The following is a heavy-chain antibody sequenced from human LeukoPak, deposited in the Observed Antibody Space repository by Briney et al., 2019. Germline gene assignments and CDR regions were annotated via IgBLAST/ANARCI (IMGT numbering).Heavy chain of an antibody. CDR1: GYTFTSYG. J-gene: IGHJ4*02. CDR2: ISAYNGNT. D-gene: IGHD3-16*02. CDR3: ARDRVIYDYVWGSYRYFDY. V-gene: IGHV1-18*01. Sequence: ASVKVSCKASGYTFTSYGISWVRQAPGQGLEWMGWISAYNGNTNYAQKLQGRGTMTTDTSTSTAYMELRSLRSDDTAVYYCARDRVIYDYVWGSYRYFDYWGQGTLVTVSS.